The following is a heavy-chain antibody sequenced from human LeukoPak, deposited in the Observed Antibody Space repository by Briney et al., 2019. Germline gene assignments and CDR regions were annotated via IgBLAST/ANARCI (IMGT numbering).Heavy chain of an antibody. J-gene: IGHJ4*02. CDR1: GFPFSSYW. CDR2: IKQDGSKK. CDR3: TRVGYIDEGIDY. Sequence: GGSLRLSCVASGFPFSSYWMTWVRQAPGKGLEWVANIKQDGSKKSYVDSVKGRFTVSRDNAKNSLYLQMNSLRAEDTAIYYCTRVGYIDEGIDYWGRGTLVTVSS. V-gene: IGHV3-7*04. D-gene: IGHD5-24*01.